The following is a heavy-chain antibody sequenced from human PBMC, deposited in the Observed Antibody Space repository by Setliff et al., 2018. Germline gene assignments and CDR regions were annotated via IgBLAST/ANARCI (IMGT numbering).Heavy chain of an antibody. CDR1: GGSISSGSYY. V-gene: IGHV4-61*02. CDR3: ARANKKLDYYYYYYMDV. Sequence: SETLSLTCAVSGGSISSGSYYWSWIRHPAGKGLEWIGRVYTNGGTDYSPYLKSRVTILIDTSKNQFSLKLRSVTAADTAVYYCARANKKLDYYYYYYMDVWGKGTTVTVSS. J-gene: IGHJ6*03. CDR2: VYTNGGT. D-gene: IGHD1-1*01.